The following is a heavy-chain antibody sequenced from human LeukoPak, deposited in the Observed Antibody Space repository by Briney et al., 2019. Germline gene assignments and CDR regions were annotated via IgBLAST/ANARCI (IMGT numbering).Heavy chain of an antibody. CDR3: ATLRGYSGYQTYYYYGMDV. CDR1: GGSFSGYY. D-gene: IGHD5-12*01. Sequence: SETLSLTCAVYGGSFSGYYWSWIRQPPGKGLEWIGEINHSGSTNYNPSLKSRVTISVDTSKNQFSLKLSSVTAADTAVYYCATLRGYSGYQTYYYYGMDVWGQGTTVTVSS. CDR2: INHSGST. V-gene: IGHV4-34*01. J-gene: IGHJ6*02.